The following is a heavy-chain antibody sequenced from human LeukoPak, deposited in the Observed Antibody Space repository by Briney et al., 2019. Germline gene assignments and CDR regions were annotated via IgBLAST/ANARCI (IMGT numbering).Heavy chain of an antibody. D-gene: IGHD3-10*01. V-gene: IGHV3-74*01. Sequence: PGRSQSPSQAVDSLTLAVHWTQCVRQAPGKGLVWVSRIKGDGSSTTYADSVKGRFTISRDNAKNTLYLQMNSLRAEDTAVYYCARDLSYSLDYWGQGTLVTVSS. CDR3: ARDLSYSLDY. CDR1: DSLTLAVHW. J-gene: IGHJ4*02. CDR2: IKGDGSST.